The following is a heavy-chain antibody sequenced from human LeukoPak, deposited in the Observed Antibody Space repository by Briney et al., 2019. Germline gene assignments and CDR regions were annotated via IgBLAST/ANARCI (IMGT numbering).Heavy chain of an antibody. D-gene: IGHD4-17*01. J-gene: IGHJ4*02. CDR1: GVSVSSGSYY. V-gene: IGHV4-61*01. CDR2: IYYSGST. CDR3: ASKTYGDYEGGYY. Sequence: PSETLSLTCTVSGVSVSSGSYYWSWIRQPPGKGLEWIGYIYYSGSTNYNPSLKSRVTISVDTSKNQFSLKLSSVTAADTAVYYCASKTYGDYEGGYYWGQGTLVTVSS.